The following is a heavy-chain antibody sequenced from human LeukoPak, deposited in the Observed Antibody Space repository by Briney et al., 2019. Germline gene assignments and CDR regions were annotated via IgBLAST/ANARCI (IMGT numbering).Heavy chain of an antibody. J-gene: IGHJ4*02. Sequence: SETLSLTCAVYGGSFSGYYWSWIRQPPGKGLEWIGEINHSGSTNYNPSLKSRVTISVDTSKNQFSLKLSSVTAADTAVYYCARDLWFGEETNYWGQGTLVTVSS. V-gene: IGHV4-34*01. CDR1: GGSFSGYY. D-gene: IGHD3-10*01. CDR3: ARDLWFGEETNY. CDR2: INHSGST.